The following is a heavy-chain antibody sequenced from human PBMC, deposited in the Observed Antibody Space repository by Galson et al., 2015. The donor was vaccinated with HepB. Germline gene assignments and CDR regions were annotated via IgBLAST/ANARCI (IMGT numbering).Heavy chain of an antibody. CDR3: ARGGDYEYYFDY. CDR2: IIPLFGST. D-gene: IGHD2-21*02. J-gene: IGHJ4*02. Sequence: SVKVSCKASGGTFITYAISWVRQAPGQGLEWMGTIIPLFGSTTYAQKFQGRVMITADESTRTGYMELRSLRSEDTAMYFCARGGDYEYYFDYWGQGTLVTVSS. V-gene: IGHV1-69*13. CDR1: GGTFITYA.